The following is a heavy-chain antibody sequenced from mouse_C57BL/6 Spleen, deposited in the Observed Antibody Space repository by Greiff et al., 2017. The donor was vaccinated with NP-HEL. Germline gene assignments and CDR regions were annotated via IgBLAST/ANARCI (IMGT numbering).Heavy chain of an antibody. CDR2: IYPGDGDT. V-gene: IGHV1-80*01. J-gene: IGHJ3*01. CDR1: GYAFSSYW. CDR3: ARSSYSNPSFAY. D-gene: IGHD2-5*01. Sequence: VQLHQSGAELVKPGASVKISCKASGYAFSSYWMNWVKQRPGKGLEWIGQIYPGDGDTNYNGKFKGKATLTADKSSSTAYMQLSSLTSEDSAVYFCARSSYSNPSFAYWGQGTLVTVSA.